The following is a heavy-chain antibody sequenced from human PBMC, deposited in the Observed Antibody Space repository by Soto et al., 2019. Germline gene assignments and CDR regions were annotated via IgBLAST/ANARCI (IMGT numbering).Heavy chain of an antibody. CDR2: IYYSGIT. CDR1: GGSISSGGYY. Sequence: QVQLQESGPGLVKPSQTLSLTCTVSGGSISSGGYYWSWIRQHPGKGLEWIGYIYYSGITYYNPSLKSRINISIGTSKEQFSPKLGFGDCGGTAVEYWARTLGLRGQGTLVTVSS. V-gene: IGHV4-31*03. CDR3: ARTLGL. J-gene: IGHJ4*02. D-gene: IGHD3-16*01.